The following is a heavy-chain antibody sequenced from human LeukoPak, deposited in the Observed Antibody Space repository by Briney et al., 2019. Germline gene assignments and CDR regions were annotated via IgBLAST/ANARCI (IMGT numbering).Heavy chain of an antibody. D-gene: IGHD2-15*01. CDR2: ISGSGGST. J-gene: IGHJ6*02. CDR1: GFIFSNYA. V-gene: IGHV3-23*01. CDR3: AKRTCSGGSCHFYYYYGMDV. Sequence: GGSLRLSCAASGFIFSNYAMSWVRQAPGKGLDWVSAISGSGGSTYYADSVKGRFTISRDNSKNTLYLQMNSLRAEDTAVYYCAKRTCSGGSCHFYYYYGMDVWGQGTTVTVSS.